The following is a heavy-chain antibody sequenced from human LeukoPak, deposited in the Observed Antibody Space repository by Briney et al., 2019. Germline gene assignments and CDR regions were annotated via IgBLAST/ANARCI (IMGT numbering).Heavy chain of an antibody. Sequence: ASVKVSCKASGGTFSSYAISWVRQAPGQGLEWMGGIIPTFGTANYAQKFQGRVTITADESTSTAYMELSSLRSEDTAVYYCARDVRLGELSLPYYFDYWGQGTLVTVSS. D-gene: IGHD3-16*02. CDR1: GGTFSSYA. CDR3: ARDVRLGELSLPYYFDY. J-gene: IGHJ4*02. CDR2: IIPTFGTA. V-gene: IGHV1-69*13.